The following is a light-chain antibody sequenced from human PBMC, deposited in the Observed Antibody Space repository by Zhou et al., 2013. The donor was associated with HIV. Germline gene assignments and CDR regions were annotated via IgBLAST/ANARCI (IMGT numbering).Light chain of an antibody. CDR3: QQFGSSIT. CDR1: QSVSRNY. J-gene: IGKJ5*01. V-gene: IGKV3-20*01. Sequence: EIVLTQSPGTLSLSPGERATLSCRASQSVSRNYLAWYQQRPGQAPRLLIYVASNRVTGIPDRFSGSGSGTDFTLTISRLEPEDFAVYYCQQFGSSITFGQGTRLEIK. CDR2: VAS.